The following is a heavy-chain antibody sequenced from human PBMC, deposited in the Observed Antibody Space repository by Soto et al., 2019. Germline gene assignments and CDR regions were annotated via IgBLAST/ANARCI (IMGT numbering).Heavy chain of an antibody. D-gene: IGHD5-12*01. J-gene: IGHJ4*02. Sequence: ASVKVSCKASGYTFTGHYIHWVRQAPEQGPEWMGEIGPESGATRYAQKFQGRVTMTRDMSITTVYMELNNLSPDNTAVYYCGRGRSGQIVVFYWGQGTPVTVSS. CDR1: GYTFTGHY. V-gene: IGHV1-2*02. CDR3: GRGRSGQIVVFY. CDR2: IGPESGAT.